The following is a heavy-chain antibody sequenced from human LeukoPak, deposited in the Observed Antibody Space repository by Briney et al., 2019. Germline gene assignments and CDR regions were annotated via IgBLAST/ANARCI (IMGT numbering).Heavy chain of an antibody. Sequence: GGSLRLSCAASGFTFSSYAMHWVRQAPGKGLEWVAVISYDGSNKYYADSVKGRFTISRDNSKNTLYLQMNSLRAEDTAAYYCAREGGSKDILTGYLSFDYWGQGTLVTVSS. D-gene: IGHD3-9*01. CDR3: AREGGSKDILTGYLSFDY. CDR2: ISYDGSNK. V-gene: IGHV3-30*04. CDR1: GFTFSSYA. J-gene: IGHJ4*02.